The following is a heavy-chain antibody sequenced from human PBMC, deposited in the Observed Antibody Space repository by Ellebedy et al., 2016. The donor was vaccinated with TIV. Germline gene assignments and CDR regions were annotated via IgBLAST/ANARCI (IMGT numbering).Heavy chain of an antibody. J-gene: IGHJ5*02. CDR2: ISSDGGTD. V-gene: IGHV3-30*03. D-gene: IGHD2-2*01. CDR3: ARGRYYCSSTSCYAPSWFDP. CDR1: GVTFSSYG. Sequence: GGSLRLSXAASGVTFSSYGMHWVRQAPGKGLEWVAVISSDGGTDYYADSVKGRFIISRDNAKNSLYLQMNSLGAEDTAVYFCARGRYYCSSTSCYAPSWFDPWGQGTLVTVSS.